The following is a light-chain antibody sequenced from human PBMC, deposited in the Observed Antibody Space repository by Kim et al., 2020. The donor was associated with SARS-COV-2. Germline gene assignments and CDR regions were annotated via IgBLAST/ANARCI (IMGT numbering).Light chain of an antibody. J-gene: IGKJ4*01. CDR1: QSIFYRVDNRDY. Sequence: DIVMTQSPDSLALSLGERATINCKSSQSIFYRVDNRDYLAWYQQKPGQPPKLILSWASTRESGVPDRFSGSASGTDFTLTISSLQAEDVAVYYCQQFYSTLTFGGGTKVEIK. CDR3: QQFYSTLT. CDR2: WAS. V-gene: IGKV4-1*01.